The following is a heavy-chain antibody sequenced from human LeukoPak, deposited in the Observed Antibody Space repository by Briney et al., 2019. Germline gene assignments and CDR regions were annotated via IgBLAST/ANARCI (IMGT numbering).Heavy chain of an antibody. D-gene: IGHD5-12*01. CDR3: ARRGTPTKWLY. CDR1: GGSFSGYY. V-gene: IGHV4-34*01. CDR2: INHSGST. Sequence: KPSETLSLTCAVYGGSFSGYYWSWIRQPPGKGLEWIGEINHSGSTNYNPSLKSRVTISVDTSKNQFSLKLSSVTAADTAVYYCARRGTPTKWLYWGQGTLVTVSS. J-gene: IGHJ4*02.